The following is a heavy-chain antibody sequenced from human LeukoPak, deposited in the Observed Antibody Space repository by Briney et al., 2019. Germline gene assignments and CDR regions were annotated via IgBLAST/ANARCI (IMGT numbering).Heavy chain of an antibody. CDR3: AKDAFRNSGWSFDY. CDR2: IRYDGSNK. V-gene: IGHV3-30*02. Sequence: GGSLRLSCEASGFTFTNYVMHWVRQAPGKGLEWVAFIRYDGSNKYYADSVKGRFTISRDNSKNTLYLQMHSLRAEDTAVYSCAKDAFRNSGWSFDYWGQGTLVTVSS. D-gene: IGHD6-19*01. J-gene: IGHJ4*02. CDR1: GFTFTNYV.